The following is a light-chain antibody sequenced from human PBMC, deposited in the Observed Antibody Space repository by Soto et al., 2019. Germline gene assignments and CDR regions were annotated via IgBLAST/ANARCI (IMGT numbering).Light chain of an antibody. CDR1: QGIRND. CDR3: LQDYNYPYT. CDR2: AAS. Sequence: AIQMTQAPSSLAAYVGDRVTITCRASQGIRNDLGCDQQKPGKAPKLLIYAASSLQSGVPSRFSGSGSGTDFTLTISSLQPEDFATSYCLQDYNYPYTFGQGTKLESK. J-gene: IGKJ2*01. V-gene: IGKV1-6*01.